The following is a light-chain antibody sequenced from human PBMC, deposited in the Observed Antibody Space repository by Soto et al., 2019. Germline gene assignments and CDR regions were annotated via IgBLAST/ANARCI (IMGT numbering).Light chain of an antibody. J-gene: IGKJ4*01. Sequence: DIQLTQSPSSLSASVGDRVTITCRASQNINGYLAWYQQKPGKAPKLLIYWASSLISGVPSRFTGGESGTEFTLTISSLQTDDFATYYCQQYSAYPLTFGGGPKV. V-gene: IGKV1-5*03. CDR2: WAS. CDR3: QQYSAYPLT. CDR1: QNINGY.